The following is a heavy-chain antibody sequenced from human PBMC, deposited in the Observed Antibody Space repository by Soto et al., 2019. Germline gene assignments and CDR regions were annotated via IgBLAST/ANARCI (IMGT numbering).Heavy chain of an antibody. J-gene: IGHJ4*02. CDR2: INHSGST. CDR3: ARGRFRFDY. D-gene: IGHD3-16*01. CDR1: GGSFSGYY. Sequence: QVQLQQWGAGLLKPSETLSLTCAVYGGSFSGYYWSWIRQPPGTGLEWMGEINHSGSTNYNPSLKSRVTISVDTSKNQFSLKLSSVTAADTAVYYCARGRFRFDYWGKGTLVTVSS. V-gene: IGHV4-34*01.